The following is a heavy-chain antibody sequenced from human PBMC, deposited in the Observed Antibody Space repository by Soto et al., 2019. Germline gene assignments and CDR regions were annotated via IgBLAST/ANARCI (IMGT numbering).Heavy chain of an antibody. V-gene: IGHV3-74*01. D-gene: IGHD3-16*01. CDR2: INTDGSTT. Sequence: EEQLVESGGGLVQPGGSLRLSCAASGFTFSNYWMHWVRQAPGKGPVWVSRINTDGSTTNYADSVKGRFTISRDNAKNTLYLQTNSLGAEDTAVYYCARDLGGYASHWGQGTLVTVSS. J-gene: IGHJ4*02. CDR1: GFTFSNYW. CDR3: ARDLGGYASH.